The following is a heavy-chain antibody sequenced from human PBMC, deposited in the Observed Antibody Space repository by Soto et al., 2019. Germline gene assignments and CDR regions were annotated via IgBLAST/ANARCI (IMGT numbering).Heavy chain of an antibody. D-gene: IGHD6-13*01. V-gene: IGHV3-21*01. CDR2: ISSSSSSYI. Sequence: GGSLRLSCAASGFTFSSYSMNWVRQAPGKGLEWVSSISSSSSSYIYYADSVKGRFTISRDNAKNSLYLQMNSLRAEDTAVYYCAKASWEPQLVLIAFDIWGQATMVTVSS. J-gene: IGHJ3*02. CDR1: GFTFSSYS. CDR3: AKASWEPQLVLIAFDI.